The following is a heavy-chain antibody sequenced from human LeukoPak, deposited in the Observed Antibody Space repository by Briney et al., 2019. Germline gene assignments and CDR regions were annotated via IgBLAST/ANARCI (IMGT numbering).Heavy chain of an antibody. J-gene: IGHJ5*02. D-gene: IGHD3-3*01. CDR2: FYTSGST. CDR3: ARDLIDYDFWSGSNWFDP. V-gene: IGHV4-4*07. Sequence: SETLSLTCTVSGGSISSYYWSWIRQPAGKGLEWIGRFYTSGSTNYNPSLKSRVTMSVDTSKNQFSLKLSSVTAADTAVYYCARDLIDYDFWSGSNWFDPWGQGTLVTVSS. CDR1: GGSISSYY.